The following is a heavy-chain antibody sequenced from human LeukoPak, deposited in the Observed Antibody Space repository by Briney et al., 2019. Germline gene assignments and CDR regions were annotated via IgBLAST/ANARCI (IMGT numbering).Heavy chain of an antibody. CDR3: ARSLGGYSGYDSQYYFDY. V-gene: IGHV3-21*01. Sequence: GESLRLSCAASGFTFSSYSMNWVRQAPGKGLEWVSSISSSSSYIYYADSVKSRFTISRDNAKNSLYLQMNSLRAEDAAVYYCARSLGGYSGYDSQYYFDYWGQGTLVTVSS. J-gene: IGHJ4*02. CDR1: GFTFSSYS. D-gene: IGHD5-12*01. CDR2: ISSSSSYI.